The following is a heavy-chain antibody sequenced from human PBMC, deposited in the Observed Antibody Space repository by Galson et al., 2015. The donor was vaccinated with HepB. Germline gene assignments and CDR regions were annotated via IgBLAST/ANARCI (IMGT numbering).Heavy chain of an antibody. CDR3: ARKSLTTNYYDSSGYSGDAFDV. Sequence: SVKVSGKASGGTFSSDGISWVRQAPGQGLEWMGGIIPIYDTTNYARTFQGRVTISADEPMSTAYMELTSLRSEDTAVYYCARKSLTTNYYDSSGYSGDAFDVWGQGTMVAVSS. CDR2: IIPIYDTT. CDR1: GGTFSSDG. V-gene: IGHV1-69*13. D-gene: IGHD3-22*01. J-gene: IGHJ3*01.